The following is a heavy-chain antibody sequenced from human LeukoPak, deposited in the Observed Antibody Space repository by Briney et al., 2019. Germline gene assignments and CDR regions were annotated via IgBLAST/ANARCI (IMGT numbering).Heavy chain of an antibody. Sequence: RTSETLSLTCTVSGGSISSYYWSWIRQPPGKGLEWIGCIYYSGSTNYNPSLKGRVTISVDTSKNQFSLKLSSVTAADTAVYFCARVGGGYSYGYSGFDYWGEGTLVTVSS. V-gene: IGHV4-59*01. CDR2: IYYSGST. CDR1: GGSISSYY. J-gene: IGHJ4*02. D-gene: IGHD5-18*01. CDR3: ARVGGGYSYGYSGFDY.